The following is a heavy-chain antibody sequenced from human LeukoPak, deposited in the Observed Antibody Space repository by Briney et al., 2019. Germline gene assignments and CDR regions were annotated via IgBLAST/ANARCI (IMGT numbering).Heavy chain of an antibody. Sequence: SETLSLTCAVYGGSFSGYYWSWIRQPPGKGLEWIGEINHSGSTNYNPSLKSRVTISVDTSKNQFSLKLSSVTAADTAVYYCARVLVATPDRITMVRDLWAFDYWGQGTLVTVSS. CDR1: GGSFSGYY. CDR2: INHSGST. D-gene: IGHD3-10*01. J-gene: IGHJ4*02. CDR3: ARVLVATPDRITMVRDLWAFDY. V-gene: IGHV4-34*01.